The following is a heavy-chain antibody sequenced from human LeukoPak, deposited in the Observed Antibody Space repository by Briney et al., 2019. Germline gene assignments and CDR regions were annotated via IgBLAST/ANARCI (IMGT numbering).Heavy chain of an antibody. CDR1: GFTVSSNY. CDR2: IYSGGST. J-gene: IGHJ6*02. V-gene: IGHV3-66*01. D-gene: IGHD2-2*02. CDR3: ARDLRYPAGMDV. Sequence: GGSLRLSCAASGFTVSSNYMSWVRQAPGKGLEWVSVIYSGGSTYYADSVKGRFTISRDNSKNTLYLQMNSLRAEDTAVYYCARDLRYPAGMDVWGQGTTVTVSS.